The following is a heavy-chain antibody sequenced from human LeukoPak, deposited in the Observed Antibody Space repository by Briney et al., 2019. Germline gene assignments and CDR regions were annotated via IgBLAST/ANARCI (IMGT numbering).Heavy chain of an antibody. CDR1: GFTLSSYA. D-gene: IGHD2-21*01. CDR2: ISDSGNT. V-gene: IGHV3-23*01. J-gene: IGHJ4*02. CDR3: AKAPVTTCRGAYCYPFDY. Sequence: PGGSLRLSCAASGFTLSSYAMSWVRQAPGKGLEWVSAISDSGNTYHADSVKCRFTISRDSSKNTLFLQMNRLRPEDAAVYYCAKAPVTTCRGAYCYPFDYWGQGTLVTVSS.